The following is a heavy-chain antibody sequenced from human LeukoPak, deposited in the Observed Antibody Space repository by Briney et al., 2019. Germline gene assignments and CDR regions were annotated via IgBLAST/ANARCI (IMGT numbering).Heavy chain of an antibody. D-gene: IGHD6-6*01. V-gene: IGHV3-33*01. CDR1: GFTFRSYG. Sequence: PGRSLRLSCAASGFTFRSYGMHWVRQAPGKGLEWVAVIWYDGSNKYYTDSVKGRFTISRDNSKNTLYLQMNSLRAEDTAEYYCAREVAYSSFFEAFDIWGQGTMVTVSS. J-gene: IGHJ3*02. CDR2: IWYDGSNK. CDR3: AREVAYSSFFEAFDI.